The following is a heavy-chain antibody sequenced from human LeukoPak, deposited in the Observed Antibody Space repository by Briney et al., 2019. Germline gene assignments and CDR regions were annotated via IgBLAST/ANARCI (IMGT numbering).Heavy chain of an antibody. D-gene: IGHD1-26*01. CDR2: SSDSGRSGGVT. CDR3: AKEWGGSYYVSPGDY. CDR1: GFTFRRHA. Sequence: PGGSLRLSCAAFGFTFRRHAMSWVRQAPGKGLEWVSDSSDSGRSGGVTNYADSVKGRFTISRDNSKNTLYLQMNSPRAEDTAVYYCAKEWGGSYYVSPGDYWGQGTLVTVSS. V-gene: IGHV3-23*01. J-gene: IGHJ4*02.